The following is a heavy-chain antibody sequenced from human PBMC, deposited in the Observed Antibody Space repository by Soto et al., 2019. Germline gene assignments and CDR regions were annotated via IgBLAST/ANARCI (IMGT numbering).Heavy chain of an antibody. CDR1: GGTFSSYA. Sequence: QVQLVQSGAEVKKPGSSVKVSCKASGGTFSSYAISWVRQAPGQGPEWMGGIIPIFGTANYAQKFQGRVTITADESTSTAYMELSSLRSEDTAVYYCARGGSPGYDSSGYYYFDYWGQGTLVTVSS. J-gene: IGHJ4*02. D-gene: IGHD3-22*01. CDR3: ARGGSPGYDSSGYYYFDY. CDR2: IIPIFGTA. V-gene: IGHV1-69*01.